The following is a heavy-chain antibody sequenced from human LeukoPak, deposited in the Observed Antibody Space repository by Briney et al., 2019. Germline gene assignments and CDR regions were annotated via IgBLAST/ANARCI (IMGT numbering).Heavy chain of an antibody. CDR2: ISAYNGNT. CDR3: ARDPYYYDSSGYYRDAFDI. CDR1: SYTFTSYG. J-gene: IGHJ3*02. V-gene: IGHV1-18*01. Sequence: ASVKVSCKASSYTFTSYGISWVRQAPGQGLEWMGWISAYNGNTNYAQKLQGRVTMTTDTSASTAYMELRSLRSDDTAVYYCARDPYYYDSSGYYRDAFDIWGQGTMVTVSS. D-gene: IGHD3-22*01.